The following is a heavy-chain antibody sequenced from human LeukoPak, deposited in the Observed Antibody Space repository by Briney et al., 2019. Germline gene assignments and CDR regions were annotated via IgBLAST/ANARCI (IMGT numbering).Heavy chain of an antibody. CDR3: ARDLARYSGSPYYFDY. Sequence: ASVKVSCKASGGTFSSYAISWVRQAPGQGLEWMGWISAYNGNTNYAQKLQGRVTMTTDTSTSTAYMELRSLRSDDTAVYYCARDLARYSGSPYYFDYWGQGTLVTVSS. CDR1: GGTFSSYA. V-gene: IGHV1-18*01. D-gene: IGHD1-26*01. J-gene: IGHJ4*02. CDR2: ISAYNGNT.